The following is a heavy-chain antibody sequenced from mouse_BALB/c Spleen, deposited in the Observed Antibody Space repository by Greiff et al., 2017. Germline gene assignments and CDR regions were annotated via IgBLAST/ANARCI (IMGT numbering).Heavy chain of an antibody. Sequence: EVQVVESGPGLVKPSQSLSLTCSVTGYSITSGYYWNWIRQFPGNKLEWMGYISYDGSNNYNPSLKNRISITRDTSKNQFFLKLNSVTTEDTATYYCASGLVFAYWGQGTLVTVSA. V-gene: IGHV3-6*02. D-gene: IGHD4-1*01. J-gene: IGHJ3*01. CDR3: ASGLVFAY. CDR2: ISYDGSN. CDR1: GYSITSGYY.